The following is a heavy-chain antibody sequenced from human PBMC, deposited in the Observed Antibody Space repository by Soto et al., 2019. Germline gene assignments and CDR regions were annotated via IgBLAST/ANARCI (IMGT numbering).Heavy chain of an antibody. CDR1: GGSISSYY. CDR2: IYYSVST. V-gene: IGHV4-59*01. Sequence: SETLSLTCTVSGGSISSYYWSWIRQPPGKGLEWIGYIYYSVSTNYNPSLKSRVTISVDTSKNQFSLKLSSVTAADTAVYYCARANNGDSFDYWGQGTLVTVSS. D-gene: IGHD4-17*01. J-gene: IGHJ4*02. CDR3: ARANNGDSFDY.